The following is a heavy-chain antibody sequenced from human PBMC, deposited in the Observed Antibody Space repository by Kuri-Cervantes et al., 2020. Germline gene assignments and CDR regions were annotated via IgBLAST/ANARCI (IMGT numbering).Heavy chain of an antibody. CDR3: AKGSGDY. J-gene: IGHJ4*02. CDR1: GFTFSSYG. V-gene: IGHV3-30*18. D-gene: IGHD2-15*01. Sequence: GGSLRLSCAASGFTFSSYGMHWVRQAPGKGLEWVTVISYDGSNKYYADSVKGRFTISRDNSKNTLYLQMNSLRAEDTAVYYCAKGSGDYWGQGTLVTVSS. CDR2: ISYDGSNK.